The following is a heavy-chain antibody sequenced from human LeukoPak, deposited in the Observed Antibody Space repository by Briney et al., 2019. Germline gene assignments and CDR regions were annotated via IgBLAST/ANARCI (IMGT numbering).Heavy chain of an antibody. D-gene: IGHD1-20*01. J-gene: IGHJ4*02. CDR1: GFIFTNAW. V-gene: IGHV3-15*01. CDR3: TTDRGISGTTDLDY. CDR2: IRSKTVGGTT. Sequence: GGSLRLSCAASGFIFTNAWRSWFRKIQGKGLEWFARIRSKTVGGTTDYAAPVKGRFTVSRDDSKNTFYLEMNSLKTEDTAVYYCTTDRGISGTTDLDYWGQGTLVTVSS.